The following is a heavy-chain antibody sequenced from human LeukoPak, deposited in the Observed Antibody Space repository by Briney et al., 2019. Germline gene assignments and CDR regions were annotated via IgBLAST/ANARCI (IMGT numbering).Heavy chain of an antibody. CDR1: GFTFSNYA. V-gene: IGHV3-23*01. CDR3: ASLRGTYYSDYFDY. J-gene: IGHJ4*02. D-gene: IGHD1-26*01. Sequence: TGGSLRLSCAASGFTFSNYAMSWVRQAPGKGLEWVSGISSSGGSTYYADSVKGRFTISRDNSRNTLYLQMNSLRAEDTAVYYCASLRGTYYSDYFDYWGQGTLVTVSS. CDR2: ISSSGGST.